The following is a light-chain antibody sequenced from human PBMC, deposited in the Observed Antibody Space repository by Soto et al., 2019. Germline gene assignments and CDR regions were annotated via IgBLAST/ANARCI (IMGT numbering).Light chain of an antibody. CDR1: GSDVGGYNF. Sequence: LPQPASVSGSLGQSITISCTETGSDVGGYNFVSWYQQHPGKVPELIIFDDSKRPSGAFNRLSDSKSCHTASLTISRLPVEDEANYYCSSYRSGNTPYVFGTGTKVTVL. J-gene: IGLJ1*01. CDR3: SSYRSGNTPYV. CDR2: DDS. V-gene: IGLV2-14*03.